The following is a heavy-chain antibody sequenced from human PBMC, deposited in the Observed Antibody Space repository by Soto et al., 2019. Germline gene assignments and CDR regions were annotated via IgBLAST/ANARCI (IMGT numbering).Heavy chain of an antibody. V-gene: IGHV3-23*01. CDR1: GFTFSSYA. CDR2: ISGSGGST. CDR3: AKDGSASSYYYYGMDV. D-gene: IGHD6-25*01. Sequence: EVQLLESGGGLVQPGGSLRLSCAASGFTFSSYAMSWVRQAPGKGLEWVSAISGSGGSTYYADSVKGRFTISRDNSKNTLYLQMNSLRAEDTAVYYCAKDGSASSYYYYGMDVWGQGTTVTVSS. J-gene: IGHJ6*02.